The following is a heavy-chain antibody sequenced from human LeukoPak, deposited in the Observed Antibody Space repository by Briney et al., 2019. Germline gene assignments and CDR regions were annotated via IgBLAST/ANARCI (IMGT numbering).Heavy chain of an antibody. V-gene: IGHV3-9*01. CDR1: GSTFSSYA. Sequence: GGSLRLSCAASGSTFSSYAMSWVRQAPGKGLEWVSGISWNSGSIGYADSVKGRFTISRDNAKNSLYLQMNSLRAEGTALYYCAKDNGYSGYDFAFDYWGQGTLVTVSS. CDR3: AKDNGYSGYDFAFDY. D-gene: IGHD5-12*01. J-gene: IGHJ4*02. CDR2: ISWNSGSI.